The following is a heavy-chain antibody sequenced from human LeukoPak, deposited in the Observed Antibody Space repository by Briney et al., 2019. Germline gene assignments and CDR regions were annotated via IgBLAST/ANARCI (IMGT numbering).Heavy chain of an antibody. CDR3: AETEVGAIGDYYYYGMDV. CDR1: GFTFSSYA. D-gene: IGHD1-26*01. V-gene: IGHV3-30-3*01. CDR2: ISYDGSNK. J-gene: IGHJ6*02. Sequence: GRSLRLSCAASGFTFSSYAMHWVRQAPGKGLEWVAVISYDGSNKYYADSVKGRFTISRDNSKNTLYLQMNSLRAEDTAVYYCAETEVGAIGDYYYYGMDVWGQGTTVTVSS.